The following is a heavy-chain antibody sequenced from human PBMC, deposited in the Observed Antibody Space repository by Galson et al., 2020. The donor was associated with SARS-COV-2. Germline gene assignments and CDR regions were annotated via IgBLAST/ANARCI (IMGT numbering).Heavy chain of an antibody. Sequence: SCAASGFTFSRNWMHWVRQAPGEGLVWVSRINSYGSSTNYADSVKGRFTISRDNAKNTLYLQMNSLRVEDTAVYYCARDHGATDYYYGMDVWGQGTTVTVSS. V-gene: IGHV3-74*01. D-gene: IGHD3-10*01. J-gene: IGHJ6*02. CDR1: GFTFSRNW. CDR3: ARDHGATDYYYGMDV. CDR2: INSYGSST.